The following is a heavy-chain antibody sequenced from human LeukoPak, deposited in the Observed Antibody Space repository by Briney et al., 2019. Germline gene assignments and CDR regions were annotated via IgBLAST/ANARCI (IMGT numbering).Heavy chain of an antibody. J-gene: IGHJ5*02. CDR2: INPNSGGT. D-gene: IGHD2-2*01. CDR3: ASEDIVVVPAAPGGANWFDP. CDR1: GYTFSDNY. V-gene: IGHV1-2*02. Sequence: ASVKVSCKASGYTFSDNYIHWVRQAPGQGLEWMGWINPNSGGTNYAQKFQGRVTMTRDTSISTAYMELSRLRSDDTAVYYCASEDIVVVPAAPGGANWFDPWGQGTLVTVSS.